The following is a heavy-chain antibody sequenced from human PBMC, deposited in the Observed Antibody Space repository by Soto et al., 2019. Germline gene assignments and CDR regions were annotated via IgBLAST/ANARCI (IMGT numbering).Heavy chain of an antibody. CDR3: ARGHSVNNWFDP. J-gene: IGHJ5*02. CDR1: GYAFTSYD. Sequence: GASVNVSCQASGYAFTSYDINWVRQATGQGLEWMGWMNPNSGNTGYAQKFQGRVTMTRNTSISTAYMELSSLRSEDTAVYYCARGHSVNNWFDPWGQGTLVTVSS. V-gene: IGHV1-8*01. CDR2: MNPNSGNT.